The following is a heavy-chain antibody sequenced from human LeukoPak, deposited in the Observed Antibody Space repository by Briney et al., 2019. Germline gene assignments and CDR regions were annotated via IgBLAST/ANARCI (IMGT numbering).Heavy chain of an antibody. CDR3: ARKVARSGYPRVRFDY. CDR1: GGSFSGYY. J-gene: IGHJ4*02. D-gene: IGHD3-22*01. V-gene: IGHV4-34*01. Sequence: SETLSLTCAVYGGSFSGYYWSWIRQPPGKGLEWIGEINHSGSTNYNPSLKSRVTISVDTSKNQFSLKLSSVTAADTAVYYCARKVARSGYPRVRFDYWGQGTLVTVSS. CDR2: INHSGST.